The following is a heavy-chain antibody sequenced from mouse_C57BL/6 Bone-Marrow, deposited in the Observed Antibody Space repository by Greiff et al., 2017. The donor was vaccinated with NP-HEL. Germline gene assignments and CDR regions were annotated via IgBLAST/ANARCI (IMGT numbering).Heavy chain of an antibody. Sequence: QVQLQQSGAELVKPGASVKISCKASGYAFSSYWMNWVKQRPGKGLEWIGQIYPGDGDTNYNGKFKGKATLTADKSSSTAYMQLSSLTSEDSAVYFGARREGYYSSWYAMDYWGQGTSVTVSS. J-gene: IGHJ4*01. V-gene: IGHV1-80*01. CDR1: GYAFSSYW. CDR2: IYPGDGDT. D-gene: IGHD2-5*01. CDR3: ARREGYYSSWYAMDY.